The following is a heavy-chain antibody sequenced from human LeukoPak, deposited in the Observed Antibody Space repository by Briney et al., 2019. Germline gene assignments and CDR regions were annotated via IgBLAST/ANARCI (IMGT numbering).Heavy chain of an antibody. CDR3: ARDARDRYFDWLLDIFGMDV. CDR1: GYTFTSYA. CDR2: INAGNGNT. J-gene: IGHJ6*02. V-gene: IGHV1-3*01. D-gene: IGHD3-9*01. Sequence: GASVKVSCKASGYTFTSYAMHWVRQAPGQRLEWMGWINAGNGNTKYSQKFQGRVTITRDTSASTAYMELSSLRSEDTAVYYCARDARDRYFDWLLDIFGMDVWGQGTTVTVSS.